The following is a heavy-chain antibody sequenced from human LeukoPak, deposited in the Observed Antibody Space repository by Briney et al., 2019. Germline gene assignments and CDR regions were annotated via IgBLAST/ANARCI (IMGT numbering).Heavy chain of an antibody. J-gene: IGHJ4*02. V-gene: IGHV4-59*01. Sequence: SETLSLTCTVSGGSISSYYWSWIRQPPGKGLEWIGYIYYSGSTNYNPSLKSRVTISVDTSKNQFSLKLSSVTAADTAVYYCARVGTYGSGSYLSWLDYWGQGALVTVSS. CDR3: ARVGTYGSGSYLSWLDY. CDR1: GGSISSYY. CDR2: IYYSGST. D-gene: IGHD3-10*01.